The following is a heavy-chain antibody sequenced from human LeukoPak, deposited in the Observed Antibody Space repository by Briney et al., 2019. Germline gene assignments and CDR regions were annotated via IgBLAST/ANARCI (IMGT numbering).Heavy chain of an antibody. V-gene: IGHV1-18*01. Sequence: ASVTVSCMASGYTYISYGIRWVRQAPGKGLEGMGWISAYNSNTNYAQHLQRRVTMTTDTHTSTAYMELRSFGSDDPAVYYCARGIVVVTAIRAHDAFDIWRQGTMVTVSS. CDR1: GYTYISYG. J-gene: IGHJ3*02. D-gene: IGHD2-21*02. CDR3: ARGIVVVTAIRAHDAFDI. CDR2: ISAYNSNT.